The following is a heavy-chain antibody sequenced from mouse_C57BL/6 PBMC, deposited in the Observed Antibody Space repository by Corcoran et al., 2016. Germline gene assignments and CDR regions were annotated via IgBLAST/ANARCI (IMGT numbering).Heavy chain of an antibody. CDR3: ARRFTTVVERDWYFDV. J-gene: IGHJ1*03. V-gene: IGHV1-81*01. CDR2: IYPRSGNT. Sequence: QFQLQQSGAELARPGASVKLSCKASGYTFTSYGISWVKQRTGQGLEWIGEIYPRSGNTYYNEKFKGKATLTEDKSSSTAYMELRSLTSEDSAVYFCARRFTTVVERDWYFDVWGTGTTVTVSS. D-gene: IGHD1-1*01. CDR1: GYTFTSYG.